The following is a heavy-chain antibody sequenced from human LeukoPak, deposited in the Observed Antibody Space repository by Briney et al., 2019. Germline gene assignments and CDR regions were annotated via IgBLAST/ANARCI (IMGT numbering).Heavy chain of an antibody. J-gene: IGHJ4*02. CDR2: ISGSGGST. V-gene: IGHV3-23*01. D-gene: IGHD3-22*01. CDR1: GFTFSSYA. CDR3: APRSGYLGCYFDY. Sequence: GGSLRLSCAASGFTFSSYAMSWVRQAPGKGLEWVSAISGSGGSTYYADSVKGRFTISRDNSKNTLYLQMNSLRAEDTAVYYCAPRSGYLGCYFDYWGQGTLVTVSS.